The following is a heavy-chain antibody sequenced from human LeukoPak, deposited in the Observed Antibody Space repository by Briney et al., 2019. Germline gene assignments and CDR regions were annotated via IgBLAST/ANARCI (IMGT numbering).Heavy chain of an antibody. CDR2: IKQDGSEK. CDR1: GFTFSSYW. CDR3: ARDWTPFDH. V-gene: IGHV3-7*01. J-gene: IGHJ4*02. D-gene: IGHD3/OR15-3a*01. Sequence: GGSLRLSCVASGFTFSSYWMTWVRQVPGKGLEWVANIKQDGSEKYYVDSVKGRFTISRDNAKNSLYLQMNCLRAEDTAVYYCARDWTPFDHWGQGTLVSVSS.